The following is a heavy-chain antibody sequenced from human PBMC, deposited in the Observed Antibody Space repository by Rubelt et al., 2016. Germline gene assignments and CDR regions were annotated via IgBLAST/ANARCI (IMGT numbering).Heavy chain of an antibody. CDR3: ARDEKSSGWQEY. V-gene: IGHV1-46*01. Sequence: QVQLVQSGAEVKKPGASVKVSCKASGYTFTRYYMHWVRQAPGQGLEWMAVINPSGGSTSYAQKFQGRVTMTRDTSTSTVYMELSSLRSEDTAVYYCARDEKSSGWQEYWGQGTLVTVSS. D-gene: IGHD6-19*01. J-gene: IGHJ4*02. CDR1: GYTFTRYY. CDR2: INPSGGST.